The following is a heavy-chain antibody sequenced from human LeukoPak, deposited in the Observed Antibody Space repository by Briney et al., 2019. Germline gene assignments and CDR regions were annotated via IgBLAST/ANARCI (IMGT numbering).Heavy chain of an antibody. J-gene: IGHJ4*02. V-gene: IGHV5-51*01. CDR3: ARGWPQSFDF. CDR1: GSSFSSYW. D-gene: IGHD5-24*01. CDR2: NYPPDSDT. Sequence: LGGSLEPPLQCPGSSFSSYWIAWVRQLPGKGLEWMGINYPPDSDTRYSPTFQGQVPISADKSVSTAYLQWNSLKASDTAIYYCARGWPQSFDFWGRGTLVSVCS.